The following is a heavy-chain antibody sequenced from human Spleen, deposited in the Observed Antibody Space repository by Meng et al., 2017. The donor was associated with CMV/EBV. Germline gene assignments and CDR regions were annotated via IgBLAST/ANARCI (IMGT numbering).Heavy chain of an antibody. CDR3: AKDRGRGTNKISRLQSGAFDI. CDR1: ESTVSSNY. V-gene: IGHV3-53*01. Sequence: GESLKISCAASESTVSSNYMSWVRQDPGKGLEWVSIIYNNGDTSYADSVKGRVTITRDNSKNTLYLQMNSLRAEDTAVYYCAKDRGRGTNKISRLQSGAFDIWGQGTMVTVSS. J-gene: IGHJ3*02. CDR2: IYNNGDT. D-gene: IGHD1-7*01.